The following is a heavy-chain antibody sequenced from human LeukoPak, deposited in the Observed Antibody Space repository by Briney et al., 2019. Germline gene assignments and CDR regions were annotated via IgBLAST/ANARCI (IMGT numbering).Heavy chain of an antibody. CDR1: GDSVSSNSAA. CDR3: AREASGSSRREAYYYYYMDV. CDR2: TYYRSKWYN. Sequence: SQTLSLTCAISGDSVSSNSAAWNWIRQSPSRGLEWLGRTYYRSKWYNDYAVSVKSRITINPDTSKNQFSLQLNSVTPEDTAVYYCAREASGSSRREAYYYYYMDVWGKGTTVTISS. D-gene: IGHD6-13*01. J-gene: IGHJ6*03. V-gene: IGHV6-1*01.